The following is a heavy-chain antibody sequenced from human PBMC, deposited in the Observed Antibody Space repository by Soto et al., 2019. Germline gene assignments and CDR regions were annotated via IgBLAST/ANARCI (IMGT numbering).Heavy chain of an antibody. V-gene: IGHV4-34*01. CDR3: ARVHPHTVVVSGIWYFDL. CDR2: INHSGST. Sequence: QVQLQQWGAGLLKPSETLYLSCAVYGGSFSGYYWSWIRQPPGKGLEWIGEINHSGSTNYSPSLKSRATMSVDTSKNQFSLKLSSVTAADTAMYYCARVHPHTVVVSGIWYFDLWGRDTPVTVSS. J-gene: IGHJ2*01. CDR1: GGSFSGYY. D-gene: IGHD2-21*01.